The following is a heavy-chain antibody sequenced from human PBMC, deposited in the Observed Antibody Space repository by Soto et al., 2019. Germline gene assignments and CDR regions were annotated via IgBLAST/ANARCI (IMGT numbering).Heavy chain of an antibody. J-gene: IGHJ1*01. CDR1: GFAFNDHY. D-gene: IGHD6-19*01. CDR3: TSPGFQSSGWFGHFQH. V-gene: IGHV3-72*01. CDR2: TGNRGNGYTT. Sequence: EVQLVESGGGLVQPGGSLRLSCVASGFAFNDHYMDWVRQAPGKGLEWVGRTGNRGNGYTTQYAASVEGRFTISRDESEDSLYLQMNSLKAEDAAVYYCTSPGFQSSGWFGHFQHWGQGTLVTVSA.